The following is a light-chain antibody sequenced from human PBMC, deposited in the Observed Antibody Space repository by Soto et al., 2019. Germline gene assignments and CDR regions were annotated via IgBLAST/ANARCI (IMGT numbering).Light chain of an antibody. CDR2: VAS. CDR3: MQVLQTPLT. V-gene: IGKV2-28*01. CDR1: QSLLHSNGYNY. Sequence: DIVMTQSPLSLSVTPGEPASISCRSSQSLLHSNGYNYLDWYLQKPGQSPQLLIYVASYRASGVPERFSGSGSGTDFILKISRVEAEDVGVYYCMQVLQTPLTFGGGTKVEIK. J-gene: IGKJ4*01.